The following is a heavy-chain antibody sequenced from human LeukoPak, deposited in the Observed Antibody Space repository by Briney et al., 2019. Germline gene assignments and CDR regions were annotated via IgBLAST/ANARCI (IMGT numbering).Heavy chain of an antibody. CDR1: GGTFSSYA. D-gene: IGHD6-13*01. J-gene: IGHJ4*02. CDR3: AARSAYVLAAASDY. Sequence: ASVKVSCKASGGTFSSYAISWVRQAPGQGLEWMGRIIPIFGTANYAQKFQGRVTITTDESTSTAHMELSSLRSEDTAVYHCAARSAYVLAAASDYWGQGTLVTVSS. V-gene: IGHV1-69*05. CDR2: IIPIFGTA.